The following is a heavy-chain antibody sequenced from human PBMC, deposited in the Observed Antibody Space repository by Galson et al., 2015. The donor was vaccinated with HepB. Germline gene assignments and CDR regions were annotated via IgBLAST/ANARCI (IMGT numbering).Heavy chain of an antibody. J-gene: IGHJ4*02. CDR2: INPNSGGT. CDR1: GYTFTGYY. CDR3: ARSKAVGYSGSYGGGYYFDY. Sequence: SVKVSCKASGYTFTGYYMHWVRQAPGQGLEWMGWINPNSGGTNYAQKFQGRVTMTRDTSISTAYMELSRLRSDDTAVYYCARSKAVGYSGSYGGGYYFDYWGQGTLVTVSS. V-gene: IGHV1-2*02. D-gene: IGHD1-26*01.